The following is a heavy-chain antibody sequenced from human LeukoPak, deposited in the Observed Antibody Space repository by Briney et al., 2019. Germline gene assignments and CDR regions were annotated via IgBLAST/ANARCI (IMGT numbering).Heavy chain of an antibody. D-gene: IGHD1-7*01. CDR2: INHSGST. J-gene: IGHJ4*02. Sequence: PSETLSLTCAVYGGSFSGYYWSWIRQPPGKGLEWIGEINHSGSTNYNPSLKSRVTISVDTSKNQFSLKLSSVTAADTAVYYCARDRNYSPDYWGQGALVTVSS. CDR1: GGSFSGYY. V-gene: IGHV4-34*01. CDR3: ARDRNYSPDY.